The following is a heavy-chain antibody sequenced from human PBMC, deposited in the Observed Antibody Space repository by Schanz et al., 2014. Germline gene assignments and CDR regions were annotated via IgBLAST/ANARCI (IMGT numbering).Heavy chain of an antibody. CDR1: GYSFTTYD. D-gene: IGHD6-13*01. CDR3: ARDGEAAAGCDY. Sequence: QVQLVQSGAEVKKPGASVRVSCKASGYSFTTYDVNWVRQATGQGLEWMGWMNSKTGNTGYAQRFQGRVTMTRNTSITTAYLELSSLRSEDTAVDYCARDGEAAAGCDYWGQGTLVTVSS. J-gene: IGHJ4*02. CDR2: MNSKTGNT. V-gene: IGHV1-8*01.